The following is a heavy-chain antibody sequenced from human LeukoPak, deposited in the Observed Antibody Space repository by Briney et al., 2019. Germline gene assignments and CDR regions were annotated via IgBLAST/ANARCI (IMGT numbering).Heavy chain of an antibody. CDR1: GVSIFSYY. D-gene: IGHD5-18*01. Sequence: SETLSLTCSVSGVSIFSYYWGWIRQPPGKGLEWIGSIYYSGSTYYNPSLKSRVTISVDTSKNQFSLKLSSVTAADTAVYYCARLYSYGYHFDYWGQGTLVTVSS. CDR2: IYYSGST. V-gene: IGHV4-39*01. J-gene: IGHJ4*02. CDR3: ARLYSYGYHFDY.